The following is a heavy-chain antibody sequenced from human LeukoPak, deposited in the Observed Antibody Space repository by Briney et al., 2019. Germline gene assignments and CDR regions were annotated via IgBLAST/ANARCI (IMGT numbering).Heavy chain of an antibody. J-gene: IGHJ3*02. CDR2: ISSRSTYI. V-gene: IGHV3-21*01. CDR1: GFTVSSNY. CDR3: ARDLWERWLQSHDAFAI. D-gene: IGHD5-24*01. Sequence: PGGSLRLSCVAFGFTVSSNYMNWVRQTPGKGLEWVSSISSRSTYIYYADSVKGRFTISRDNAQNSLYLQMNRLRAEDTAVYYCARDLWERWLQSHDAFAIWGQGTIVTVSS.